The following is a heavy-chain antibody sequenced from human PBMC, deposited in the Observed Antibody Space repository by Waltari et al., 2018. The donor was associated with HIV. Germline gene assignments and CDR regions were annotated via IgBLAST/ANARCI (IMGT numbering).Heavy chain of an antibody. D-gene: IGHD3-3*01. V-gene: IGHV1-69*04. Sequence: VQLVQSGAEVKKPGSSVRVSCKASGDTLSNYAVSWVRQAPGQGLEGMGRIRPAIGIDMHTENFQGRVTINADKSTNSAYMELGGLRSEDTALYFCTLGRIDDIRSGRENLGGFDPWGPGTLVTVSS. CDR1: GDTLSNYA. J-gene: IGHJ5*02. CDR3: TLGRIDDIRSGRENLGGFDP. CDR2: IRPAIGID.